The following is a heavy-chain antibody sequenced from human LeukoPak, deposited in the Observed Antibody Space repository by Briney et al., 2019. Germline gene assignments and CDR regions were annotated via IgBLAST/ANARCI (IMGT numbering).Heavy chain of an antibody. D-gene: IGHD3-10*01. CDR3: AKVSGTMVRGVTDYFDY. J-gene: IGHJ4*02. CDR2: ISSNGGST. V-gene: IGHV3-64*01. Sequence: PGGSLRLSCAASGFTFSSYAMHWVRQAPGKGLEYVSAISSNGGSTYYANSVKGRFTISRDNSKNTLYLQMNSLRAEDTAVYYCAKVSGTMVRGVTDYFDYWGQGTLVTVSS. CDR1: GFTFSSYA.